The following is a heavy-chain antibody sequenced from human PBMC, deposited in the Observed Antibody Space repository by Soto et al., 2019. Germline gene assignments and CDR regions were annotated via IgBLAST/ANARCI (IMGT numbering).Heavy chain of an antibody. CDR3: AKSLSTADNYGLDV. Sequence: EVQLLESGGGLVQPGGSLRLSCGASGFTFSDNAMTWVRQAPGKGLEWVSSISDDGDSTYYADSVKGRFAVSRDNSKNTLFLHMNSLGAEDTAVYYCAKSLSTADNYGLDVWGQGTSVTVSS. V-gene: IGHV3-23*01. J-gene: IGHJ6*02. CDR2: ISDDGDST. D-gene: IGHD2-2*01. CDR1: GFTFSDNA.